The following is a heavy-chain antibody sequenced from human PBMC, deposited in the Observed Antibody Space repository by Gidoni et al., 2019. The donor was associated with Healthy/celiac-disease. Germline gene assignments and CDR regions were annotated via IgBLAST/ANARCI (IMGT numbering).Heavy chain of an antibody. CDR2: ISSSGSTI. J-gene: IGHJ4*02. CDR3: ARLGRYCSSTSCYHFDY. CDR1: GFTFSSYE. V-gene: IGHV3-48*03. Sequence: EVQLVESGGGLVQPGGSLRRSCAASGFTFSSYEMNWVRQAPGKGLEWVSYISSSGSTIYYADSVKGRFTISRDNAKNSLYLQMNSLRAEDTAVYYCARLGRYCSSTSCYHFDYWGQGTLVTVSS. D-gene: IGHD2-2*01.